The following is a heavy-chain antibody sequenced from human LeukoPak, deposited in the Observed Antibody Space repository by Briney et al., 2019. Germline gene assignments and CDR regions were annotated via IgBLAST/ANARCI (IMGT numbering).Heavy chain of an antibody. J-gene: IGHJ4*02. CDR2: INHSGST. D-gene: IGHD3-9*01. CDR1: GGSFSGYY. CDR3: ASLYYDILTGPRNHFDY. Sequence: PSETLSLTCAVYGGSFSGYYWSWIRQPPGKGLEWIGEINHSGSTNYNPSLKSRVTISVDTSKNQFSLKLSSVTAADTAVYYCASLYYDILTGPRNHFDYWGQGTLVTVSS. V-gene: IGHV4-34*01.